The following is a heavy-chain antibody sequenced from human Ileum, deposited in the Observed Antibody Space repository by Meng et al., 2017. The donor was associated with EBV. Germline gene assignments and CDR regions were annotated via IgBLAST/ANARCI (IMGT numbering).Heavy chain of an antibody. CDR1: GASITNHNW. J-gene: IGHJ1*01. CDR3: LRGSGGSV. D-gene: IGHD3-10*01. CDR2: IPHRGSS. Sequence: GQLPEPGPPLEKPLATLPLPCAVSGASITNHNWCGSPRQPPGKGLEWIGEIPHRGSSAYNTSLKSRVSMSIDKSKNQFSLNLTSVTAADTAVYHCLRGSGGSVWGQGTLVTVSS. V-gene: IGHV4-4*03.